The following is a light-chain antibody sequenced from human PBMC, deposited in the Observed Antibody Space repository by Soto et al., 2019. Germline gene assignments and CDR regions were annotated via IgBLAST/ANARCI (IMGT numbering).Light chain of an antibody. CDR1: QSVSTS. Sequence: EIVMTQSPVTLSVSPGERATLSCRAGQSVSTSLAWYQQRPGQSPRLLIYGASTRATGTPTRFRGSGSGTEFTLTISSLQSEDFAVYYCQQYHNWPRTFGQGTKVEI. CDR2: GAS. J-gene: IGKJ1*01. V-gene: IGKV3-15*01. CDR3: QQYHNWPRT.